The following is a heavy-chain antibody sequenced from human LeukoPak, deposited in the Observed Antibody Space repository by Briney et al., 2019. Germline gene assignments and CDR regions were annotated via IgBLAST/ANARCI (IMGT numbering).Heavy chain of an antibody. J-gene: IGHJ4*02. V-gene: IGHV4-38-2*01. CDR2: IYHSGST. CDR3: ARLLPDSSSCFDY. Sequence: PSETLSLTCAVSGYSISSGYYWGWIRQPPGKGLEWIGSIYHSGSTYYNPSLKSRVTISVDTSKNQFSLKLCSVTAADTAVYYCARLLPDSSSCFDYWGQGTLVTVSS. D-gene: IGHD6-6*01. CDR1: GYSISSGYY.